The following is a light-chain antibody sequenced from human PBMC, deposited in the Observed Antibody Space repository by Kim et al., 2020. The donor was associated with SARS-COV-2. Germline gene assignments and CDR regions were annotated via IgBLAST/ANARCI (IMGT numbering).Light chain of an antibody. CDR3: QQYNNWPPYT. V-gene: IGKV3-15*01. J-gene: IGKJ2*01. CDR1: QSVSSN. Sequence: VSPGESATLSCRASQSVSSNLAWYQQKPGQAPRLLIYGASTRATGIPARFSDSGSGTEFTLTISSLQSEDFAVYYCQQYNNWPPYTFGQGTKLEIK. CDR2: GAS.